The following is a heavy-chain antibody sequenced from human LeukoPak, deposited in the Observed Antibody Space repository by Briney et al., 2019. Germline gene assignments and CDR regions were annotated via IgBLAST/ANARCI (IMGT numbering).Heavy chain of an antibody. CDR2: IYTSGRT. CDR3: ARTLCYYYYMDV. J-gene: IGHJ6*03. Sequence: SETLSLTCTVSGGSLSSYYWRWIRQPPGKGLEWIGYIYTSGRTNYNPSLKSRVTISVDTSKNQFSLKLSSVTAADTAVYYCARTLCYYYYMDVWGKGTTVTVSS. CDR1: GGSLSSYY. V-gene: IGHV4-4*09.